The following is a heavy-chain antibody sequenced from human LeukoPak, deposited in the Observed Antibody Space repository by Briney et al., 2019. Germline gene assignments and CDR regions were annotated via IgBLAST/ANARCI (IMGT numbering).Heavy chain of an antibody. Sequence: PSETLSLTCTVSGGSISSGGYYWTWIRQPPGKGLEWIGYMSQSGSTYYNPSLKSRVTISVDTSKSQFSLKLTSVTAADTAAYYCARDWSGPYYFDYWGQGTLVTVSS. CDR1: GGSISSGGYY. J-gene: IGHJ4*01. V-gene: IGHV4-31*03. CDR3: ARDWSGPYYFDY. CDR2: MSQSGST. D-gene: IGHD3-3*01.